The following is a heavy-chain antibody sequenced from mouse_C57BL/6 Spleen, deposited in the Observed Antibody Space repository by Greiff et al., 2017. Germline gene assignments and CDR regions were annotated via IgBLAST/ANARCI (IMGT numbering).Heavy chain of an antibody. CDR2: ISGGGGNT. Sequence: EVQLVESGGGLVKPGGSLKLSCAASGFTFSSYTMSWVRQTPEKRLEWVATISGGGGNTYYPDSVKGRFTISRDNTKNTLYLQMSSLRSEDTALYYCARHFYYGSSYVWYFDVWGTGTTVTVSS. D-gene: IGHD1-1*01. CDR3: ARHFYYGSSYVWYFDV. V-gene: IGHV5-9*01. J-gene: IGHJ1*03. CDR1: GFTFSSYT.